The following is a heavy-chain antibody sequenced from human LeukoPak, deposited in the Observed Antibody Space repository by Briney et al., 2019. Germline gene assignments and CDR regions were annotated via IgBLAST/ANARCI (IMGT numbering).Heavy chain of an antibody. CDR3: ATSRSSWPDYFDY. Sequence: GGSLRLSCAASGFTFSSYAMSWVRQAPGKGLEWVSTISGRDDSTYYADSVKGRFTISRDNSKNSLYLQMNSLRAEDTAVYYCATSRSSWPDYFDYWGQGTLVTVSS. J-gene: IGHJ4*02. D-gene: IGHD6-13*01. CDR2: ISGRDDST. V-gene: IGHV3-23*01. CDR1: GFTFSSYA.